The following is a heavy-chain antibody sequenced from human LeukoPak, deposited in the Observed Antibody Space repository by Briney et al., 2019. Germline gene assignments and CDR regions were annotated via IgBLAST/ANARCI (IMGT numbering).Heavy chain of an antibody. CDR1: GFTFSSYS. CDR3: ARGRAAAGTDLDY. J-gene: IGHJ4*02. Sequence: GGSLRLSCAASGFTFSSYSMNWVRQAPGKGLEWVSSISSSSSYIYYADSVKGRFTISRDNAKNSLYLQMNSLRAEDTAVYYCARGRAAAGTDLDYWGQGTLVTVSS. CDR2: ISSSSSYI. V-gene: IGHV3-21*01. D-gene: IGHD6-13*01.